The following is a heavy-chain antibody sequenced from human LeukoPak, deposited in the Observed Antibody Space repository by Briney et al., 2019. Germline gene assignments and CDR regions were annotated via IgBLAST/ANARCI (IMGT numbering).Heavy chain of an antibody. D-gene: IGHD6-13*01. J-gene: IGHJ4*02. Sequence: GGSLRLSCAASGFTFHDYAMYWVRQAPGKGLQWVSLISGDGDSTYYTDSVKGRFTLSRDNSKNSLYLQMNSLRTEDTGLYYCAKDSLEAAGHFVDWGQGTLVTVSS. CDR2: ISGDGDST. CDR1: GFTFHDYA. CDR3: AKDSLEAAGHFVD. V-gene: IGHV3-43*02.